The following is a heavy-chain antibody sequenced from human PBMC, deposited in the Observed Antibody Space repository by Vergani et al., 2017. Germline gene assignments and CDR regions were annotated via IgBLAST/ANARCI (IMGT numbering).Heavy chain of an antibody. J-gene: IGHJ3*02. CDR3: ATALIVGATKVDDAFDI. D-gene: IGHD1-26*01. Sequence: QVQLVQSGAEVKKPGSSVKVSCKASGVTFSSYAISWVRQAPGKGLEWMGGFDPEDGETIYAQKFQGRVTMTEDTSTDTAYMELSSLRSEDTAVYYCATALIVGATKVDDAFDIWGQGTMVTVSS. CDR1: GVTFSSYA. CDR2: FDPEDGET. V-gene: IGHV1-24*01.